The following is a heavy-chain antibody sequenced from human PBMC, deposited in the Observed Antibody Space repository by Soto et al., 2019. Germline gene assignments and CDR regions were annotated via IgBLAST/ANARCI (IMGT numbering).Heavy chain of an antibody. V-gene: IGHV3-48*01. D-gene: IGHD3-3*01. CDR2: ISSSSSTI. CDR3: ARDPNTYYDFWSGYLERKELDY. Sequence: PGGSLRLSCAASGFTFSSYSMNWVRQAPGKGLEWVSYISSSSSTIYYADSVKGRFTIPRDNAKNSLYLQMNSLRAEDTAVYYCARDPNTYYDFWSGYLERKELDYWGQGTLVTVSS. CDR1: GFTFSSYS. J-gene: IGHJ4*02.